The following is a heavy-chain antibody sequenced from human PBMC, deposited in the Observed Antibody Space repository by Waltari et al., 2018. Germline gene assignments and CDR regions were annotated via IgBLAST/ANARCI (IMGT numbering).Heavy chain of an antibody. CDR1: GGSISSSSYY. J-gene: IGHJ4*02. Sequence: QLQLQESGPGLVKPSETLSLTCTVSGGSISSSSYYWGWIRQPPGKGLEWIGSIYYSGSTDYNPALKIRVTISVDTSKNQFSLKLSSVTAADTAVYYCARQPSFGVGHYFDYWGQGTLVTVSS. V-gene: IGHV4-39*01. D-gene: IGHD3-3*01. CDR3: ARQPSFGVGHYFDY. CDR2: IYYSGST.